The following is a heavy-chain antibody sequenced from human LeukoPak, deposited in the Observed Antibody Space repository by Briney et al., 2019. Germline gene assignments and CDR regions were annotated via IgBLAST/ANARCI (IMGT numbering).Heavy chain of an antibody. D-gene: IGHD3-22*01. CDR2: IYYSGST. J-gene: IGHJ4*02. CDR1: GASMSSSYYY. V-gene: IGHV4-39*01. Sequence: SETLSLTCTVSGASMSSSYYYWGWIRQPPGKGLEWIGSIYYSGSTYYNPSLKSRVTISVDTSKNQFSLKLSSVTAADTAVYYCARGPYYYDSSGYYFKSFDYWGQGTLVTVSS. CDR3: ARGPYYYDSSGYYFKSFDY.